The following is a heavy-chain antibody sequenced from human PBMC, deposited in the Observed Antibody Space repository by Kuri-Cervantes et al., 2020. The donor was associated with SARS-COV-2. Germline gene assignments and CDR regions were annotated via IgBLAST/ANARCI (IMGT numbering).Heavy chain of an antibody. V-gene: IGHV3-21*01. CDR1: GFTSSAYT. Sequence: GESLKISCEATGFTSSAYTMNWVRQGPGKALQWVSSISGSGSYMYYADSVKGRFTISRDNAKNSLYLQMNSLRAEDTAVYYCAREFGVGYYDSSGYRHFDYWGQGTLVTVSS. CDR2: ISGSGSYM. J-gene: IGHJ4*02. CDR3: AREFGVGYYDSSGYRHFDY. D-gene: IGHD3-22*01.